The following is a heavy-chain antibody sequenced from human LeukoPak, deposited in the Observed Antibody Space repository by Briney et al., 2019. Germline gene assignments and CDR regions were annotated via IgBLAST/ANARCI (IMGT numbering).Heavy chain of an antibody. CDR2: INHSGST. Sequence: SETLSLTCAVYGGSFSGYYWNWIRQPPGKGLEWIGEINHSGSTNYNPSLKSRVTISVDTSKNQFSLKLSSVTAADTAVYYCARAIVEGYCSSTSCSVFDYWGQGTLVTVSS. J-gene: IGHJ4*02. V-gene: IGHV4-34*01. D-gene: IGHD2-2*01. CDR3: ARAIVEGYCSSTSCSVFDY. CDR1: GGSFSGYY.